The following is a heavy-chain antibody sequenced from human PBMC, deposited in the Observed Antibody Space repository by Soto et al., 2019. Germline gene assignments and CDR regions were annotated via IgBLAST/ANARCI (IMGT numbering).Heavy chain of an antibody. D-gene: IGHD2-2*02. Sequence: ASVKVSCKASGYTFTSYGISWVRQAPGQGLEWMGWISAYNGNTNYAQKLQGRVTMTTDTSTSTAYMELRSLRSDDTAVYYCARDGGVCSSTSCYSDYYYGMDVWGQGTTVTVSS. CDR3: ARDGGVCSSTSCYSDYYYGMDV. V-gene: IGHV1-18*01. J-gene: IGHJ6*02. CDR2: ISAYNGNT. CDR1: GYTFTSYG.